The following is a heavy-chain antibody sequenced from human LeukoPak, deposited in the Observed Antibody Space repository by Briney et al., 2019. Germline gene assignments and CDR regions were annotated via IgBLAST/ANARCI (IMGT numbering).Heavy chain of an antibody. J-gene: IGHJ3*02. CDR3: ARQMTTVTNDAFDI. CDR2: INHSGST. CDR1: GGSISSYY. Sequence: SETLSLTCTVSGGSISSYYWSWIRQPPGKGLEWIGEINHSGSTNYNPSLKSRVTISVDTSKNQFSLKLSSVTAADTAVYYCARQMTTVTNDAFDIWGQGTMVTVSS. D-gene: IGHD4-17*01. V-gene: IGHV4-59*08.